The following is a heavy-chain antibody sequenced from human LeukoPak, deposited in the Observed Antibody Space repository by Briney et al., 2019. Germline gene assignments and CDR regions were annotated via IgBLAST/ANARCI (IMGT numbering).Heavy chain of an antibody. D-gene: IGHD1-26*01. J-gene: IGHJ4*02. CDR3: ARDRAYSAFDY. CDR2: ISYDGSNK. V-gene: IGHV3-30-3*01. CDR1: GFTFSSYA. Sequence: GGSLRLSCAASGFTFSSYAMHWVRQAPGKGLGWVAVISYDGSNKYYADSVKGRFTISRDNSKNTLYLQMNSLRAEDTAIYYCARDRAYSAFDYWGQGTLVTVSS.